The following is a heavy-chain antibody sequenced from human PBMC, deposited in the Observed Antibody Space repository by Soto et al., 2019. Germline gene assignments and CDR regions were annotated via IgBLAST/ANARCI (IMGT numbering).Heavy chain of an antibody. V-gene: IGHV4-30-2*01. CDR3: ARDKITGLFDY. CDR2: IYHSGST. CDR1: GGSISSGGYS. Sequence: SDTLSLTCAVSGGSISSGGYSWSWIRQPPGKGLEWIGYIYHSGSTYYNPSLKSRVTISVDRSKNQFSLKLSSVTAADTAVYYCARDKITGLFDYWGQGTLVTVSS. D-gene: IGHD2-8*02. J-gene: IGHJ4*02.